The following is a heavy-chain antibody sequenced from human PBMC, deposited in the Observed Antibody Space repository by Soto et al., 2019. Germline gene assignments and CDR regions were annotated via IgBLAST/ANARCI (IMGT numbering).Heavy chain of an antibody. CDR2: IIPILGIA. J-gene: IGHJ5*02. V-gene: IGHV1-69*04. CDR1: GGTFSSYT. Sequence: GASVKVSCKASGGTFSSYTISWVRQAPGQGLEWMGRIIPILGIANYAQKFQGRVTITADKSTSTAYMELSSLRSEDTAVYYCARDGPPGAFDPWGKGTLVTVSS. CDR3: ARDGPPGAFDP. D-gene: IGHD4-17*01.